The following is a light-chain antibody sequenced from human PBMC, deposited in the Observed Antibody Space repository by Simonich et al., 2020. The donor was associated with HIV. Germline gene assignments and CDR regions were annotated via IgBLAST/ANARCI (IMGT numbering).Light chain of an antibody. Sequence: QSALTQPRSVSGSPGQSVAISCTGTSRDVGTYNYVSWYQQHPGKAPKLVIYDVNKRPSGVPDRFSGSKSGNTASLTISGLQAEDEADYYCSSYTSSSVIFGGGTKLTVL. CDR2: DVN. CDR3: SSYTSSSVI. CDR1: SRDVGTYNY. J-gene: IGLJ2*01. V-gene: IGLV2-11*01.